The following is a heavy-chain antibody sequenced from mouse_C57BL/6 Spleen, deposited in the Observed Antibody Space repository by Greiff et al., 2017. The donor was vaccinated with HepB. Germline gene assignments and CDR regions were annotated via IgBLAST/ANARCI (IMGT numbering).Heavy chain of an antibody. J-gene: IGHJ2*01. V-gene: IGHV1-76*01. Sequence: QVQLQQSGAELVRPGASVKLSCKASGYTFTDYYINWVKQRPGQGLEWIARIYPGSGNTYYNEKFKGKATLTAEKSSSTAYMQLSSLTSEDSAVYCCARATMKGRYFDYWGQGTTRTVSS. CDR2: IYPGSGNT. CDR3: ARATMKGRYFDY. CDR1: GYTFTDYY. D-gene: IGHD2-4*01.